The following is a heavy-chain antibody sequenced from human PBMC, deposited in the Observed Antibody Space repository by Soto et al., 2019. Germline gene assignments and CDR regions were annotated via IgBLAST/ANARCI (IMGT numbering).Heavy chain of an antibody. CDR3: ARGGAAAGTGYYYYYYGMDV. J-gene: IGHJ6*02. D-gene: IGHD6-13*01. CDR1: GYTFTSYY. Sequence: ASVKVSCKASGYTFTSYYMHWVRQAPGQGLEWMGIINPSGGSTSYAQKFQGRVTMTRDTSTSTVYMELSSLRSEDTAVYYCARGGAAAGTGYYYYYYGMDVWGQGTTVTAP. CDR2: INPSGGST. V-gene: IGHV1-46*01.